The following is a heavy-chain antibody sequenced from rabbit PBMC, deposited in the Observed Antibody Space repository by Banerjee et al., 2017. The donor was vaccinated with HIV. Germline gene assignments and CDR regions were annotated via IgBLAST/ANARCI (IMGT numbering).Heavy chain of an antibody. CDR3: ARNYVNAFDP. Sequence: QEQLEESGGGLVKPEGSLTLTCKASGFSFSDRDVMCWVRQAPGKGLEWIACINTATGKAVYATWPKGRFTISKTSSTTVTLQMTSLTAADTATYFCARNYVNAFDPWGPGTLVTVS. D-gene: IGHD1-1*01. CDR1: GFSFSDRDV. V-gene: IGHV1S45*01. CDR2: INTATGKA. J-gene: IGHJ2*01.